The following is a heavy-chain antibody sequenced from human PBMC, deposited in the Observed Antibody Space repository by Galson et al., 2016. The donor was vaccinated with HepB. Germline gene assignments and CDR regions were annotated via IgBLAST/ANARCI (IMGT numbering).Heavy chain of an antibody. CDR3: ARHALLGAKDFHN. Sequence: SETLSLTCTVSGGPITNTYYWAWIRQSPGKGLEWIGGLHHGGTTYYTPSLMSRFTTSVDTSKNQFSLNLNSVTAADTAVYYCARHALLGAKDFHNWGQGTLVTVS. CDR1: GGPITNTYY. J-gene: IGHJ4*02. CDR2: LHHGGTT. D-gene: IGHD1-26*01. V-gene: IGHV4-39*01.